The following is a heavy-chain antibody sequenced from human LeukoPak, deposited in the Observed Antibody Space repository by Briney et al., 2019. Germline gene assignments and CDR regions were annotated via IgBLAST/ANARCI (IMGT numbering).Heavy chain of an antibody. D-gene: IGHD3-22*01. J-gene: IGHJ4*02. CDR1: GFTFSNYW. Sequence: GGSLRLSCAASGFTFSNYWMSWVRQAPGKGLEWVANIKEDGSEEYYVDSVKGRFTISRDNAENSLYLQMNNLRAEDTAVFYCASVGYDSSGYYYYWGQGTLVTVSS. CDR3: ASVGYDSSGYYYY. V-gene: IGHV3-7*01. CDR2: IKEDGSEE.